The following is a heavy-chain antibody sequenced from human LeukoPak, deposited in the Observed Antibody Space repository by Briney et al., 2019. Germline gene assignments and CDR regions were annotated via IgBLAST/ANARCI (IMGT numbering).Heavy chain of an antibody. Sequence: SETLSLTCTVSGRSISSYYWSWIRQPPGKGLEWIGYIYYSGSTNYNPSLKSRVTISVDTSKNQFSLKLSSVTAADTAVYYCAREITLDAFDIWGQGTMVTVSS. J-gene: IGHJ3*02. CDR3: AREITLDAFDI. CDR1: GRSISSYY. CDR2: IYYSGST. V-gene: IGHV4-59*01.